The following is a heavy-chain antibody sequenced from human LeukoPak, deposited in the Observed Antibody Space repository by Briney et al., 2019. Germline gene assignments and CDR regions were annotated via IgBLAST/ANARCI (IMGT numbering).Heavy chain of an antibody. CDR3: AKDIVGAYYYYMDV. Sequence: PGGSLRLSCAASGFTFSSYGMHWVRQAPGKGLEWVAVISYDGSNKYYADSVKGRFTISRDNSKNTLYLQMNSLRAEDTAVYYCAKDIVGAYYYYMDVWGKGTTVTISS. CDR2: ISYDGSNK. D-gene: IGHD1-26*01. CDR1: GFTFSSYG. J-gene: IGHJ6*03. V-gene: IGHV3-30*18.